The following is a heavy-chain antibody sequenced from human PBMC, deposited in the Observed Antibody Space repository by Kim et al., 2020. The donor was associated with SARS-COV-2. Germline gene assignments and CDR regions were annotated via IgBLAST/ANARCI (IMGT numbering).Heavy chain of an antibody. V-gene: IGHV3-23*01. CDR3: AKVLSGGTVAGTGVFDY. D-gene: IGHD6-19*01. Sequence: VKGRFTISRDNSKNTLYVQMNNLRAEDTAVYYYAKVLSGGTVAGTGVFDYWGQGALVTVSS. J-gene: IGHJ4*02.